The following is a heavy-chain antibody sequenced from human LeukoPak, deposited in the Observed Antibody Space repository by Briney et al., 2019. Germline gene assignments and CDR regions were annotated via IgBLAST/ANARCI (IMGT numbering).Heavy chain of an antibody. CDR2: INHSGST. D-gene: IGHD3-22*01. J-gene: IGHJ4*02. CDR1: GGSFSGYY. V-gene: IGHV4-34*01. Sequence: SETLSLTCAVYGGSFSGYYWSWIRQPPGKGLEWIGEINHSGSTNYNPSLKSRVTISVDTTKNQFSLKLSSVTAADTAVYYCARAYYYDSSGYYYFDYWGQGTLVTVSS. CDR3: ARAYYYDSSGYYYFDY.